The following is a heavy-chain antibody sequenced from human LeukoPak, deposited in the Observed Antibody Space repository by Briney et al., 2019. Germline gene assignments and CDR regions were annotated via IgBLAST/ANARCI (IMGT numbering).Heavy chain of an antibody. CDR2: INGGSSPI. Sequence: PGGSLRLSCAASGFTFSSYWMSWVRQAPGKGLEWVSYINGGSSPIYYADSVRGRFTISRDNAKNSLYLQMNSLRAEDTAVYYCVRDNPRCCGVVPANIDDYWGQGTLVTVSS. CDR1: GFTFSSYW. J-gene: IGHJ4*02. V-gene: IGHV3-48*01. D-gene: IGHD2-15*01. CDR3: VRDNPRCCGVVPANIDDY.